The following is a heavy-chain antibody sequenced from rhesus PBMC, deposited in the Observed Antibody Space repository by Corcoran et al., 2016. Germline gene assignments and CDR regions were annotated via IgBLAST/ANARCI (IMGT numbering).Heavy chain of an antibody. J-gene: IGHJ2*01. CDR1: GGSLSSFNW. CDR2: INGSGGST. Sequence: QVQLQESGPAVVKPLETLSLTCAVSGGSLSSFNWWSWIRQSPGKGLEGIGIINGSGGSTEYNPSLKSRVTISKDTSKNQFSLKLSSVTAADTAVYYCARDRHWYFDLWGPGTPITISS. V-gene: IGHV4-93*01. CDR3: ARDRHWYFDL.